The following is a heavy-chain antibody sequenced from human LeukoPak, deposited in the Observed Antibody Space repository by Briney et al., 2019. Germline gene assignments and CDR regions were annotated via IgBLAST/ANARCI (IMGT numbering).Heavy chain of an antibody. CDR2: IYTSGST. Sequence: SQTLSLTCTVSGGSISSGSYYWSWLRQPAGKGLEWIGRIYTSGSTNYNPSLKSRVTISVDTSKNQFSLKLSSVTAADTAVYYCARDSIVVVVAAYYYMDVWGKGTTVTVSS. D-gene: IGHD2-15*01. J-gene: IGHJ6*03. CDR1: GGSISSGSYY. V-gene: IGHV4-61*02. CDR3: ARDSIVVVVAAYYYMDV.